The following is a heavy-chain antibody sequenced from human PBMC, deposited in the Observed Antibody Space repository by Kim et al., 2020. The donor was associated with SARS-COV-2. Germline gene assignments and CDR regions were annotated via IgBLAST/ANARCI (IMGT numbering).Heavy chain of an antibody. Sequence: YAQKFQGRLTITADESTSTAYMELSSLRSEDTAVYYCAREDYGSGSYYSYWGQGTLVTVSS. J-gene: IGHJ4*02. D-gene: IGHD3-10*01. CDR3: AREDYGSGSYYSY. V-gene: IGHV1-69*01.